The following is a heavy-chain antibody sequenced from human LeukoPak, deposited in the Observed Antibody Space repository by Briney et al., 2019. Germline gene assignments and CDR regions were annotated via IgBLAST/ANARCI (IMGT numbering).Heavy chain of an antibody. Sequence: ASVKVSCKASGYTFTSYYMHWVRQAPGQGLEWMGIINPSGGSTSSAQKFQGRVTMTRDTSTSTVYMELSSLRSEDTAVYYCARGSYYYDSSGHDAFDIWGQGTMVTVSS. CDR3: ARGSYYYDSSGHDAFDI. CDR1: GYTFTSYY. D-gene: IGHD3-22*01. J-gene: IGHJ3*02. CDR2: INPSGGST. V-gene: IGHV1-46*01.